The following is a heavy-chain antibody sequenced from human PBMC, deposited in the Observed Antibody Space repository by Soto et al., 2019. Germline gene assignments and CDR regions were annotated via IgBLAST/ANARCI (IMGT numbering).Heavy chain of an antibody. CDR3: ASTNYSSSLYTIHMYYYMDV. D-gene: IGHD6-13*01. CDR1: GGSFSGYY. J-gene: IGHJ6*03. CDR2: INHSGST. Sequence: NPSETLSLTCAVYGGSFSGYYWSWIRQPPGKGLEWIGEINHSGSTNYNPSLKSRVTISVDTSKNQFSLKLSSVTAADTAVYYCASTNYSSSLYTIHMYYYMDVWCKGITVTVS. V-gene: IGHV4-34*01.